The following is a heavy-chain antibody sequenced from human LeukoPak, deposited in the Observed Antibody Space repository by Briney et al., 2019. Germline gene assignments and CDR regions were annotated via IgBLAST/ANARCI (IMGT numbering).Heavy chain of an antibody. V-gene: IGHV3-48*01. CDR3: ASGSGYD. CDR1: GFMFSSYA. D-gene: IGHD5-12*01. CDR2: ISSGSSTI. Sequence: GGSLRLSCAASGFMFSSYAMTWVRRAPGKGLEWISYISSGSSTIYYADSVKGRFTISRDNAKNSLYLQMNSLRAEDTAVYYCASGSGYDWGQGTLVTVSS. J-gene: IGHJ4*02.